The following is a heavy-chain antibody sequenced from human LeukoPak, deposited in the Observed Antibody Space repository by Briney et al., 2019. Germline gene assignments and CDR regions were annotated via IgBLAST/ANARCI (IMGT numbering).Heavy chain of an antibody. CDR1: GGSFSGYY. D-gene: IGHD3-22*01. CDR2: INHSGST. V-gene: IGHV4-34*01. J-gene: IGHJ5*02. CDR3: ARDVNYYDSSGYPLP. Sequence: SETLSLTCAIYGGSFSGYYWSWIRQPPGKGLEWIGEINHSGSTNYNPSLKSRVTISVDTSKNQFSLKLSFVTAADTAVYYCARDVNYYDSSGYPLPWGQGTLVTVSS.